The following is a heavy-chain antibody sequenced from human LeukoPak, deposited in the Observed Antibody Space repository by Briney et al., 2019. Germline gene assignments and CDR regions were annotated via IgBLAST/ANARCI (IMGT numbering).Heavy chain of an antibody. V-gene: IGHV1-46*01. CDR2: INPSGGTT. CDR3: ARVRGHGDMIDS. J-gene: IGHJ4*02. D-gene: IGHD3-10*01. Sequence: ASVKVSCKASGYIFTTYFMHWVRQAPGQGLEWMGFINPSGGTTGYSQKFQGRVTMTRDTSTSKVYTALSSLRSEDTAVYYCARVRGHGDMIDSWGEGTLVTVSS. CDR1: GYIFTTYF.